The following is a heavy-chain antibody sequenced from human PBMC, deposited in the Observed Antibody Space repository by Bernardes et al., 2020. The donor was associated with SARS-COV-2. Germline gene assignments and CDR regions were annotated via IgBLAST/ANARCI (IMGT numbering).Heavy chain of an antibody. D-gene: IGHD3-3*01. Sequence: GGSLRLSCAASGFTFSSYWMHWVRQGPGKGLVWVSRINSDGSSTNYADSVKGRFTVSRENAKDSLSLEMHSLKAGDSGVYYCARARASFGYAMDVWGQGTTVTVPS. J-gene: IGHJ6*02. CDR1: GFTFSSYW. CDR3: ARARASFGYAMDV. V-gene: IGHV3-74*01. CDR2: INSDGSST.